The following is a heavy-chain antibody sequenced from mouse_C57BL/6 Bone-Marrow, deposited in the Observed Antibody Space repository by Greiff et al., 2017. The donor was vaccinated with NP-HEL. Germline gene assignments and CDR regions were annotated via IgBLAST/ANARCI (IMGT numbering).Heavy chain of an antibody. CDR2: INPYNGDT. D-gene: IGHD2-3*01. CDR3: ARRRWLLRGFFAY. V-gene: IGHV1-20*01. Sequence: EVMLVESGPELVKPGDSVKISCKASGYSFTDYFMNWVMQSHGKSLEWIGRINPYNGDTFYNQKFKGKATLTVDKSSSTAHMELRSLTSEDSAVYYCARRRWLLRGFFAYWGQGTLVTVSA. CDR1: GYSFTDYF. J-gene: IGHJ3*01.